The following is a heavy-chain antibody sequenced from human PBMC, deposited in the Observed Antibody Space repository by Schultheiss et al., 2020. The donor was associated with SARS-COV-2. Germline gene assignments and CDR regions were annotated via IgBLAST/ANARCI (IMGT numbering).Heavy chain of an antibody. D-gene: IGHD2-15*01. CDR2: IYSGDST. Sequence: GGSLRLSCAASGFSVSSNYMTWVRQAPGKGLEWVSVIYSGDSTYYADSVKGRFTISRDNSKNTLYLQMNSLRAEDTAVYYCARDMGGGMDVWGQGTTVTVSS. V-gene: IGHV3-53*01. CDR3: ARDMGGGMDV. J-gene: IGHJ6*02. CDR1: GFSVSSNY.